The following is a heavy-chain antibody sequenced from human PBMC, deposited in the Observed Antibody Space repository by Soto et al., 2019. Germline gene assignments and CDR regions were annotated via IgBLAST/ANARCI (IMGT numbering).Heavy chain of an antibody. V-gene: IGHV3-21*01. Sequence: EVQLVESGGGLVKPGGSLRLSCAASGFTFSSYSMNWVRQAPGKGLEWVSSISSSSSYIYYADSVKGRFTISRDNAKNSLYLQMNSLRDEDTAVYYCARGTGIGWELKSHYFDYWGQGTLVTVSS. J-gene: IGHJ4*02. CDR3: ARGTGIGWELKSHYFDY. CDR2: ISSSSSYI. CDR1: GFTFSSYS. D-gene: IGHD1-26*01.